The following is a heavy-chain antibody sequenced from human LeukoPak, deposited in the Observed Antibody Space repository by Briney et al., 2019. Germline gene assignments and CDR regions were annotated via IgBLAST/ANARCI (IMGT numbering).Heavy chain of an antibody. CDR2: IYSGGRT. Sequence: GESLRLSCAASGFTVSSNYMSWVRQAPGKGLEWVSVIYSGGRTYYADSVKGRFTISRDNSKNSLYLQMNSLRAEDTAVYYCALRSGGSQYYYGMDVWGQGTTVTVSS. CDR1: GFTVSSNY. V-gene: IGHV3-53*01. CDR3: ALRSGGSQYYYGMDV. J-gene: IGHJ6*02. D-gene: IGHD2-15*01.